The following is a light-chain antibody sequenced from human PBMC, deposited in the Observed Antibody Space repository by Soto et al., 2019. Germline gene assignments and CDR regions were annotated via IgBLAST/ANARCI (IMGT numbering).Light chain of an antibody. J-gene: IGLJ3*02. CDR2: TNN. Sequence: QSALTQPPSASGTPGQRVTISCSGGTSNIGSKPVNWYQHLPGTAPKLLIFTNNRRPSGVPARFSGSKSGTSASLAITGLQSDDEADYYWATWDDSLRGPVFGGGTKLTVL. V-gene: IGLV1-44*01. CDR3: ATWDDSLRGPV. CDR1: TSNIGSKP.